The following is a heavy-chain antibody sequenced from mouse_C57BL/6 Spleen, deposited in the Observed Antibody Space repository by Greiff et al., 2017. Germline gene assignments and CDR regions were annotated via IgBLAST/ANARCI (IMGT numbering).Heavy chain of an antibody. J-gene: IGHJ2*01. CDR1: GFTFSSYA. V-gene: IGHV5-4*01. Sequence: EVKLMESGGGLVKPGGSLKLSCAASGFTFSSYAMSWVRQTPEKRLEWVATISDGGSYTYYPDNVKGRFTISRDNAKNNLYLQMSHLKSEDTAMYDCAREGEGYYSYYFDYWGQGTTLTVSS. CDR3: AREGEGYYSYYFDY. CDR2: ISDGGSYT. D-gene: IGHD1-1*01.